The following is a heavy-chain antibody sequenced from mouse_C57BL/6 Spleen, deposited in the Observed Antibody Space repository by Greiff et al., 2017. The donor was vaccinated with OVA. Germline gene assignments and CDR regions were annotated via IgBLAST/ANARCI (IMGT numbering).Heavy chain of an antibody. CDR3: ARHGEMGYYGSRNYFDY. CDR2: FYPGSGSI. J-gene: IGHJ2*01. V-gene: IGHV1-62-2*01. D-gene: IGHD1-1*01. CDR1: GYTFTEYT. Sequence: VKLQQSGAELVKPGASVKLSCKASGYTFTEYTIHWVKQRSGQGLEWIGWFYPGSGSIKYNEKFKDKATLTADKSSSTVYMELSRLTSEDSALYFGARHGEMGYYGSRNYFDYWGQGTTLTVSS.